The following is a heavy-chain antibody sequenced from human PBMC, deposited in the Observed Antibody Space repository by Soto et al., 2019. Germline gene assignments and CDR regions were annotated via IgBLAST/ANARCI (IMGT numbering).Heavy chain of an antibody. CDR2: IHHSGST. Sequence: SETLSLTCAVSGGSISSSNWWTWVRQSQGKGLERIGEIHHSGSTNYNPSLNSQVTISVDKSKNQFSLKLTSVTAADTADYYCARTSYYDSSGYYNMDVWGQGTTVTVSS. D-gene: IGHD3-22*01. V-gene: IGHV4-4*02. CDR1: GGSISSSNW. J-gene: IGHJ6*02. CDR3: ARTSYYDSSGYYNMDV.